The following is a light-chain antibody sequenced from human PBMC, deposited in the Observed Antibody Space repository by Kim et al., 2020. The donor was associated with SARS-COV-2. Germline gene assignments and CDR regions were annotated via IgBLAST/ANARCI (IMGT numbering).Light chain of an antibody. CDR3: LQHKTFPYT. CDR2: DVS. Sequence: SASLGERVTITCRAGQGISRFLAWFQQKAGKVPKRLIYDVSTLQSGVPSRFSGSGSGTEFTLTITSLQPEDFATYFCLQHKTFPYTFGQGTKPEI. J-gene: IGKJ2*01. CDR1: QGISRF. V-gene: IGKV1-17*03.